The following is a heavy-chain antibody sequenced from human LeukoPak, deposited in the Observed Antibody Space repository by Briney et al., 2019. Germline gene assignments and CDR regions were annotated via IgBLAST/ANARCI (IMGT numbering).Heavy chain of an antibody. CDR3: AKENSGGNFDY. Sequence: SETLSLTCTVSGGSISSYYWSWIRQPPGKGLEWIGYIYYSGSTNYNPSLKSRVTISVDTSKNQLSLKLSSVTAADTAVYYCAKENSGGNFDYWGQGTLVTVSS. J-gene: IGHJ4*02. D-gene: IGHD4-23*01. CDR2: IYYSGST. V-gene: IGHV4-59*12. CDR1: GGSISSYY.